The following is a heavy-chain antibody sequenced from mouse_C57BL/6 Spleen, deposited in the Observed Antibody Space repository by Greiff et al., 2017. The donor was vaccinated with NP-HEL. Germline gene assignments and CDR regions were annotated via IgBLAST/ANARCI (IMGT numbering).Heavy chain of an antibody. CDR3: ARSDSNYVSYY. D-gene: IGHD2-5*01. V-gene: IGHV1-50*01. Sequence: QVQLQQPGAELVKPGASVKLSCKASGYTFTSYWMQWVKQRPGQGLEWIGEIDPSDSYTNYNQKFKGKATLTVDTSSSTAYMQLSSLTSEDSAVYYCARSDSNYVSYYWGQGTSVTVSS. CDR2: IDPSDSYT. J-gene: IGHJ4*01. CDR1: GYTFTSYW.